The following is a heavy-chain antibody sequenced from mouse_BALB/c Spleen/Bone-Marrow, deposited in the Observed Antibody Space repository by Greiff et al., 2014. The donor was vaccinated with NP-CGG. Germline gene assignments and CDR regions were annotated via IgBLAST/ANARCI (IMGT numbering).Heavy chain of an antibody. V-gene: IGHV14-3*02. CDR1: GFNIKDTY. CDR3: ASLTGTFDY. Sequence: DVKLQESGTDLVKPGASVKLSCTASGFNIKDTYMHWVKQRPGQGLDWIGRIDPASGNIQYDPKFQGRAAITADTSSNTAYLQLSSLTSEDTAVYYCASLTGTFDYWGQGTPLTVSS. J-gene: IGHJ2*01. D-gene: IGHD4-1*01. CDR2: IDPASGNI.